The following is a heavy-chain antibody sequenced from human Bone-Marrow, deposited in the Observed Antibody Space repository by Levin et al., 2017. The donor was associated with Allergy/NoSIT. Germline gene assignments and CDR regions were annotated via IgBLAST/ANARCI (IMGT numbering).Heavy chain of an antibody. J-gene: IGHJ4*02. CDR3: ARDRDYGGNRFDY. CDR1: GFTFSSYW. V-gene: IGHV3-74*01. D-gene: IGHD4-23*01. Sequence: GGSLRLSCTASGFTFSSYWMHWVRQGPGKGLVWVSRINSDGSYTNYADSVKGRFTISGDNAKNTLYLQLNSLRAEDTAVYYCARDRDYGGNRFDYWGQGTLVTVSS. CDR2: INSDGSYT.